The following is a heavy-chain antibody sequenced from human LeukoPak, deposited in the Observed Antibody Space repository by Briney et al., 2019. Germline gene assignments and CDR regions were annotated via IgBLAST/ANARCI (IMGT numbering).Heavy chain of an antibody. CDR1: GFLVSSNY. Sequence: PGGSLRLSCAASGFLVSSNYMSWVRQAPGKGLEWVSVLHRSDSTYYADSVKGRFTISRDNSKNTLYLQMNSLRAEDTAVYYCARIYGDGYPLDYWGQGTLVTVSS. J-gene: IGHJ4*02. V-gene: IGHV3-53*01. CDR2: LHRSDST. D-gene: IGHD2-21*01. CDR3: ARIYGDGYPLDY.